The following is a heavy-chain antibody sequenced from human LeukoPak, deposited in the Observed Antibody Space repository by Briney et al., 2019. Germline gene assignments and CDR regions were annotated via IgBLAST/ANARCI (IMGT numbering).Heavy chain of an antibody. Sequence: PGGSLRLSCAASGFTFDDYGMSWVRQAPGKGLEWVSGINWNGGSTGYADSVKGRFTISRDNANNSLYLQMNSLRAEDTAVYYCARVHSGSYQYYYYYYMDVWGKGTTVTVSS. CDR3: ARVHSGSYQYYYYYYMDV. CDR1: GFTFDDYG. J-gene: IGHJ6*03. V-gene: IGHV3-20*04. CDR2: INWNGGST. D-gene: IGHD1-26*01.